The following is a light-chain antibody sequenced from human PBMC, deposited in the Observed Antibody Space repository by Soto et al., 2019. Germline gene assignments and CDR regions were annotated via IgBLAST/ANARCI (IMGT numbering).Light chain of an antibody. CDR3: QSYDNSLSGSGV. CDR2: DNS. Sequence: QSVLTQPPSASGTPGQRVTISCTGSSSNIGAGYDVHWYQQLPGTAPKLLIYDNSNRPSGVPDRFSGSKSGTSASLAITGLQAEDEADYYCQSYDNSLSGSGVFGTGTKLTVL. J-gene: IGLJ1*01. V-gene: IGLV1-40*01. CDR1: SSNIGAGYD.